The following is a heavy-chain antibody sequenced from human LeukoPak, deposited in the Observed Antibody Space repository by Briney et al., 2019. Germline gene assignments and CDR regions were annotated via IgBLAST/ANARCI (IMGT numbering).Heavy chain of an antibody. D-gene: IGHD6-13*01. CDR2: INSDGSTT. CDR1: GFTSSSYW. CDR3: ARDSSSWSFDY. Sequence: PGGSLRLSCAASGFTSSSYWMHWVRQAPGKGLVWVSRINSDGSTTSYADSVKGRFTISRDNAKNTLYLQMNSLRAEDTAVYYCARDSSSWSFDYWGQGTLVTVSS. V-gene: IGHV3-74*01. J-gene: IGHJ4*02.